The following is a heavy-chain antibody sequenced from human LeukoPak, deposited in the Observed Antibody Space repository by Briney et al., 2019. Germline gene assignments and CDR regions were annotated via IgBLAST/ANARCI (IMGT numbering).Heavy chain of an antibody. CDR2: IHSSGST. J-gene: IGHJ5*02. CDR3: AEYGSGYGRFDP. D-gene: IGHD6-25*01. CDR1: GVSMSSYY. V-gene: IGHV4-59*08. Sequence: SETLSLTCTVSGVSMSSYYWSWIRPPPGKGLEWIGYIHSSGSTNYNTSLKRQATIPVDTSKNQFFLKLNSVTAAETSVYYCAEYGSGYGRFDPWGQGTLVTVSS.